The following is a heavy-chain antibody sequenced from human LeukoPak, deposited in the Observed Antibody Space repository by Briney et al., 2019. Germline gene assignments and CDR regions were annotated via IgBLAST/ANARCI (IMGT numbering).Heavy chain of an antibody. D-gene: IGHD4-17*01. J-gene: IGHJ4*02. CDR2: ISSRGNII. CDR3: AKDTTTHTVTTHYFDY. V-gene: IGHV3-48*04. CDR1: GFIFSSYS. Sequence: GGSLRLSCAASGFIFSSYSMNWVRQAPGKGLEWVSYISSRGNIIYYADSMKGRFTISRDNAKNSLYLQMNSLRAEDSAVYYCAKDTTTHTVTTHYFDYWGQGSLVTVSS.